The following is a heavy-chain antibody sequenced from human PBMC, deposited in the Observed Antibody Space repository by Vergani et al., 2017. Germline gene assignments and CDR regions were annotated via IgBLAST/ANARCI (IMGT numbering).Heavy chain of an antibody. CDR1: GFTFSSYS. Sequence: EVQLVESGGGLVKPGGSLRLSCAASGFTFSSYSMNWVRQAPGKGLEWVSYISSSGSTIYYADSVKGRFTISRDNAKNSLYLQMNSLRAEDTAVYYCARAARDYRAYYYYYYMDVWGKGTTVTVSS. V-gene: IGHV3-48*04. D-gene: IGHD4-11*01. J-gene: IGHJ6*03. CDR2: ISSSGSTI. CDR3: ARAARDYRAYYYYYYMDV.